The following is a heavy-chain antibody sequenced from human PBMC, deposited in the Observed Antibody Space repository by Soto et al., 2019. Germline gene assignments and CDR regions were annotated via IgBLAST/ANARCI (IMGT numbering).Heavy chain of an antibody. CDR2: IYYSGST. J-gene: IGHJ4*02. V-gene: IGHV4-59*08. CDR1: GGSISSYY. Sequence: SETLSLTCTVSGGSISSYYWSWIRQPPGKGLEWIGYIYYSGSTNYNPSLKSRVTISVDTSKNQFSLKLSSVTAADTAVYYCARHAGTYYYDSSGYDFDYWGQGTLVTVSS. D-gene: IGHD3-22*01. CDR3: ARHAGTYYYDSSGYDFDY.